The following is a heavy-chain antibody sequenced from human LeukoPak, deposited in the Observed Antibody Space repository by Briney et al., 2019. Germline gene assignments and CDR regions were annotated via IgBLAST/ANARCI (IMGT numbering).Heavy chain of an antibody. V-gene: IGHV3-30*18. Sequence: GRSLRLSCAASGFTFSSYGMHWVRQAPGKGLEWVAVISYDGSNKYYADSVKGRFTISRDNSKNTLYLQMNSLRAEDTAVYYCAKDRAHLRTGSRYGGLDYWGQGTLVTVSS. CDR1: GFTFSSYG. D-gene: IGHD1-26*01. J-gene: IGHJ4*02. CDR3: AKDRAHLRTGSRYGGLDY. CDR2: ISYDGSNK.